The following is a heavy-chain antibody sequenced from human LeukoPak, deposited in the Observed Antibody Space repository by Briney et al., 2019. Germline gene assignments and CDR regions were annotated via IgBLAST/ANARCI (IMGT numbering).Heavy chain of an antibody. CDR1: GGSISSGDYY. CDR2: IYYSGST. Sequence: PSETLSLTCTVSGGSISSGDYYWSWIRQPPGKGLEWIGYIYYSGSTYYNPSLKSRVTISVDTSKNQFSLKLSSVTAADTAVYYCATIDQLLWMAVDYWGQGTLVTVSS. D-gene: IGHD2-2*01. CDR3: ATIDQLLWMAVDY. J-gene: IGHJ4*02. V-gene: IGHV4-31*03.